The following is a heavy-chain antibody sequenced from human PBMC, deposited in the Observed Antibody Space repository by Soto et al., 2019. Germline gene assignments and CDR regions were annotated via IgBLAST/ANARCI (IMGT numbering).Heavy chain of an antibody. D-gene: IGHD3-10*01. V-gene: IGHV5-51*01. CDR2: IYPGDSDT. CDR1: GYSFTSYW. Sequence: GESLKISCKGSGYSFTSYWIGWVRQMPGKGLEWMGIIYPGDSDTRYSPSFQGQVTISADKSISTAYLQWSSLKASDTAMYFYAGGGVRGVITRTRDYYGMDVWGQGTTVTVSS. CDR3: AGGGVRGVITRTRDYYGMDV. J-gene: IGHJ6*02.